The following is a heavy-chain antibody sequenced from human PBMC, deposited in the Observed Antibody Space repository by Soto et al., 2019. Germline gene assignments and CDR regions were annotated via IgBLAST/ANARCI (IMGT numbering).Heavy chain of an antibody. CDR3: ARGVTVSHYYYYGMDV. J-gene: IGHJ6*02. D-gene: IGHD3-16*01. Sequence: QVQLVESGGGVVQPGRSLRLSCAASGFTFSSYAMHWVRRAPGKGLEWVAVISYDGSNKYYADSVKGRFTISRDNSKNTLYLQMNSLRAEDTAVYYCARGVTVSHYYYYGMDVWGQGTTVTVSS. CDR1: GFTFSSYA. CDR2: ISYDGSNK. V-gene: IGHV3-30-3*01.